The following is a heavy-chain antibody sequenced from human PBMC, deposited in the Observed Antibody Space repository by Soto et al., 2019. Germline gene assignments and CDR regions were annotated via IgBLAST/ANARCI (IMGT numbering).Heavy chain of an antibody. CDR3: ARCGYSYGYGYYYYGMDV. CDR2: IVVGSGNT. V-gene: IGHV1-58*01. D-gene: IGHD5-18*01. Sequence: SVKVSCKASGFTFTSSAVQWVRQARGQRLEWIGWIVVGSGNTNYAQKFQERVTITRDMSTSTAYMELSSLRSEDTAVYYCARCGYSYGYGYYYYGMDVWGQGTTVTVSS. CDR1: GFTFTSSA. J-gene: IGHJ6*02.